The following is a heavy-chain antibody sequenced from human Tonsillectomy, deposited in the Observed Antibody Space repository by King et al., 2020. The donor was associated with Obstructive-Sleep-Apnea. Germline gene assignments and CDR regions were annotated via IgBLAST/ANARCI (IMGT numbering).Heavy chain of an antibody. D-gene: IGHD2/OR15-2a*01. J-gene: IGHJ4*02. CDR1: GFTFGGYS. V-gene: IGHV3-49*03. CDR3: TRGGNYLGPFGY. CDR2: SRCKAYGVAT. Sequence: VQLVESGGGLVQPGRSLRLSCTASGFTFGGYSMSWFRQAPGKGLEWVCVSRCKAYGVATENSASVKGRFTISRDDSKSIAYLQMNSLKTEDTAVYYCTRGGNYLGPFGYWGQGTLVTVSS.